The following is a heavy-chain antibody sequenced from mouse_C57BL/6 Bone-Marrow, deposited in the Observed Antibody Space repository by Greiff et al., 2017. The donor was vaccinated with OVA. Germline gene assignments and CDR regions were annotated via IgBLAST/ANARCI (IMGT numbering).Heavy chain of an antibody. V-gene: IGHV2-2*01. CDR3: AGKKRGAWFAY. J-gene: IGHJ3*01. CDR2: IWSGGST. CDR1: GFSLTSYG. Sequence: QVQLQQSGPGLVQPSQSLSITCTVSGFSLTSYGVHWVRQSPGKGLEWLGVIWSGGSTDYYAAFISRLSISKDNSKSQVFFKMNSLQADDTAIYYCAGKKRGAWFAYWGQGTLVTVSA.